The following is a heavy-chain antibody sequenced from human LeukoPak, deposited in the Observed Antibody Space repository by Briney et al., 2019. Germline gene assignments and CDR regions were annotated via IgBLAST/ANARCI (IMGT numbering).Heavy chain of an antibody. CDR2: IYSGGST. V-gene: IGHV3-66*01. Sequence: GGSLRLSCAASGFTVSSNYMSWVRQAPGKGLEWVSVIYSGGSTYYADSVKGRFTISRDNSKNTLYLQMNSLRAEDTAVYYCAREDDYYYYGMDVWGQGTTLTVSS. CDR1: GFTVSSNY. CDR3: AREDDYYYYGMDV. J-gene: IGHJ6*02.